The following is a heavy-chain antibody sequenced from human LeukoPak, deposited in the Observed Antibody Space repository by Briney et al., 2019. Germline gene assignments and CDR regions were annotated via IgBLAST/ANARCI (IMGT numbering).Heavy chain of an antibody. D-gene: IGHD6-13*01. CDR3: AREQYLAYDVFGF. V-gene: IGHV4-34*01. Sequence: SETLSLTCAVYGGSFSGYYWSWIRQPPGKGLEWIGEINHSGSTNYNPSLKSRVTISVDTSKNQFSLKLSSVTATDTAVYYCAREQYLAYDVFGFWGQGTMVTVSS. J-gene: IGHJ3*01. CDR1: GGSFSGYY. CDR2: INHSGST.